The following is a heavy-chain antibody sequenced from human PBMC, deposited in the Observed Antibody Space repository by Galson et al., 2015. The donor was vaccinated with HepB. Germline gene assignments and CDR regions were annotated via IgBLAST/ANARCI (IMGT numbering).Heavy chain of an antibody. J-gene: IGHJ4*02. D-gene: IGHD3-10*01. CDR1: GFTFSSYA. V-gene: IGHV3-23*01. CDR2: ISGSGGST. CDR3: AKDPDYYGSGSYSDY. Sequence: SLRLSCAASGFTFSSYAMSWVRQPPGKGLEWVSAISGSGGSTYYADSVKGLFTISRDNSKNTLYLQMNSLGAEDKAVYYCAKDPDYYGSGSYSDYWGQGTLVTVPS.